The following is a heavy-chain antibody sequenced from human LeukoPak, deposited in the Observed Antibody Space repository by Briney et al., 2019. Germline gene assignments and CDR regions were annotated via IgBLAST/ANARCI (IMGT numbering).Heavy chain of an antibody. CDR3: AKDRYYASGSPTRHYYGMDV. CDR1: GFTFSTYA. V-gene: IGHV3-23*01. D-gene: IGHD3-10*01. J-gene: IGHJ6*02. Sequence: GGSLRLSCAASGFTFSTYAMNWVRQAPGVGLEWVSGISGSGGSTYYADSVKGRFTISRDNSKNTLFLQMNSLRAEDTAVYYCAKDRYYASGSPTRHYYGMDVWGQGTTVTVSS. CDR2: ISGSGGST.